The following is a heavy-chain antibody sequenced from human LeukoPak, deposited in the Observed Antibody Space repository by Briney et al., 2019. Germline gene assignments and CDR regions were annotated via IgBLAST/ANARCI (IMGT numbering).Heavy chain of an antibody. CDR3: ARAGGYDSFRSLWAYHNWFDP. Sequence: SETLSLTCTVSGGSISSSSYYWSWIRQPPGKGLEWIGYIYYSGSTNYNPSLKSRVTISVDTSKNQFSLKLSSVTAADTAVYYCARAGGYDSFRSLWAYHNWFDPWGQGTLVTVSS. CDR1: GGSISSSSYY. CDR2: IYYSGST. J-gene: IGHJ5*02. D-gene: IGHD5-12*01. V-gene: IGHV4-61*01.